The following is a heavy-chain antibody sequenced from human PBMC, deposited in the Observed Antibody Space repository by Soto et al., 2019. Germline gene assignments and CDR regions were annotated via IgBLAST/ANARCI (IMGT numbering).Heavy chain of an antibody. D-gene: IGHD5-18*01. V-gene: IGHV3-30*18. CDR3: AKGEQLWGIRFDY. J-gene: IGHJ4*02. CDR2: ISYDGSNK. CDR1: GFTFSSYG. Sequence: GSLRLSCAASGFTFSSYGMHWVRQAPGKGLEWVAVISYDGSNKYYADSVKGRFTISRDNSKNTLYLQMNSLRAEDTAVYYCAKGEQLWGIRFDYWGQGTLVTVSS.